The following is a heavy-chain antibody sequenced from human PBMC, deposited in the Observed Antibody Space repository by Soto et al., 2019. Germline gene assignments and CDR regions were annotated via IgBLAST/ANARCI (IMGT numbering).Heavy chain of an antibody. D-gene: IGHD1-1*01. J-gene: IGHJ4*02. CDR1: GYSISSGYY. CDR2: IHYTGYT. CDR3: TRLPESLEFVDF. V-gene: IGHV4-38-2*01. Sequence: SLTCAVSGYSISSGYYWVCIRQPPGKGLEWVGSIHYTGYTYYNPSLKSRATMSVDTSNNQFSLRLGSVTAADTAVYYCTRLPESLEFVDFWGQGTLVTVSS.